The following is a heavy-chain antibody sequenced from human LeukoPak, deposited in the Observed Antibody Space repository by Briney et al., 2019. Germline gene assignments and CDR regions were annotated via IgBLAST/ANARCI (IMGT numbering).Heavy chain of an antibody. CDR2: IHFADSNT. CDR1: GYSFTSYW. Sequence: GESLKISCKGSGYSFTSYWIGWVRQMPGKGLEWMGIIHFADSNTKYSPSFQGQVTISADKSISTAYLQWSGLKASDTAMYYCAGARHGDYRWDYWGQGTLVTVSS. V-gene: IGHV5-51*01. CDR3: AGARHGDYRWDY. D-gene: IGHD4-17*01. J-gene: IGHJ4*02.